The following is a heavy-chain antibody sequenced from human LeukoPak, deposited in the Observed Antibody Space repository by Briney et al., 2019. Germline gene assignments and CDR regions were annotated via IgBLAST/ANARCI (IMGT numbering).Heavy chain of an antibody. CDR2: IYYSGST. J-gene: IGHJ6*02. Sequence: SETLFLTCTVSGGSISSSSYYWGWIRQPPGKGLEWIGSIYYSGSTYYNPSLKSRVTISVDTSKNQFSLKLSSVTAADTAVYYCARELPYGMDVWGQGTTVTVSS. CDR3: ARELPYGMDV. CDR1: GGSISSSSYY. D-gene: IGHD2-15*01. V-gene: IGHV4-39*07.